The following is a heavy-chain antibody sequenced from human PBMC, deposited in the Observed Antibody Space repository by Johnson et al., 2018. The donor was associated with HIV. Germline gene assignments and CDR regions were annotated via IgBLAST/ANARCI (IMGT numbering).Heavy chain of an antibody. Sequence: MLLVESGGGLVRPGGSLRLSCAASGFTFSSYDMHWVRQASGKGLEWVSSIGTAGDTYYPGSVKGRFTISRDNSKSTLYLQMNSLRAEDTAVYYCARAYTYGAFDIWGQGTMVTVSS. CDR2: IGTAGDT. J-gene: IGHJ3*02. CDR3: ARAYTYGAFDI. V-gene: IGHV3-13*01. D-gene: IGHD5-18*01. CDR1: GFTFSSYD.